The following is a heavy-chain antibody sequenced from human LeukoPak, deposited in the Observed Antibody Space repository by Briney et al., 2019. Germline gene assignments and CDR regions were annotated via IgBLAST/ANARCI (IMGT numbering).Heavy chain of an antibody. V-gene: IGHV4-34*01. J-gene: IGHJ4*02. CDR2: INHSGST. CDR3: ARGRIVVVIGPVFDY. Sequence: SETLSLTCAVYGGSFSGYYWSWIRQPPGKGLEWIGEINHSGSTNYNPSLKSRVTISADTSKNQFSLKLSSVTAADTAVYYCARGRIVVVIGPVFDYWGQGTLVTVSS. D-gene: IGHD3-22*01. CDR1: GGSFSGYY.